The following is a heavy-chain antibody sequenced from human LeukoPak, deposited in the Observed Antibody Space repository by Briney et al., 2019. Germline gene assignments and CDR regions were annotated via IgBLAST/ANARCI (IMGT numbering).Heavy chain of an antibody. V-gene: IGHV1-2*02. CDR3: ARDIVVAGPDAFDI. J-gene: IGHJ3*02. Sequence: GASVKVSCKSSGYTFTGHYMHWVRLAPGQGLEWMGWINPNSGDTHYVQKFQGRVTMTRDTSISTAYMELSRLRSDDTAVYYCARDIVVAGPDAFDIWGQGTMVTVSS. CDR2: INPNSGDT. CDR1: GYTFTGHY. D-gene: IGHD2-15*01.